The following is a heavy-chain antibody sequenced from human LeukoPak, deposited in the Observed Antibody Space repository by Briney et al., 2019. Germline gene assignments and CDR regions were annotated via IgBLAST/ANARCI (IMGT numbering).Heavy chain of an antibody. CDR2: ISAYNGNT. CDR1: GYTFTSYG. D-gene: IGHD1-1*01. CDR3: ARSPSYNWNDGGDY. V-gene: IGHV1-18*04. Sequence: ASVKVSCKASGYTFTSYGISWVRQAPGQGLEWMGWISAYNGNTNYAQKLQGRVTMTTDTSTSTVYMELRSLRSDDTAVYYCARSPSYNWNDGGDYWGQGTLVTVSS. J-gene: IGHJ4*02.